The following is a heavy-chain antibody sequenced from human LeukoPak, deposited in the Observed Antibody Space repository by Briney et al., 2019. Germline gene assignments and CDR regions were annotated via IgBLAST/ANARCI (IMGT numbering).Heavy chain of an antibody. Sequence: GGSLRLSCAASGFTFSSYGMHWVRQAPGKGLEWVAFIRYDGSNKYYADSVKGRFTISRGNSKNTLYLQMNSLRAEDTAVYYCARYDSDAFDIWGQGTMVTVSS. V-gene: IGHV3-30*02. D-gene: IGHD3-3*01. CDR3: ARYDSDAFDI. CDR2: IRYDGSNK. CDR1: GFTFSSYG. J-gene: IGHJ3*02.